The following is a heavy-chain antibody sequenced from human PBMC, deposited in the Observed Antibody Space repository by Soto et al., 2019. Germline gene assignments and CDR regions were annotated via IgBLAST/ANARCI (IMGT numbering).Heavy chain of an antibody. V-gene: IGHV4-31*03. CDR3: ASADSSGYTFEH. D-gene: IGHD3-22*01. Sequence: QVQLQESGPGLVQPSQTLSLTCTVSGASISSGGYYWSWIRQHPGKGLEWIGYIYYSGTTYYNPSLKSRLTISLDTSRNQCSLELNSVSAADTAVYYCASADSSGYTFEHWGQGTLVTVSS. J-gene: IGHJ4*02. CDR1: GASISSGGYY. CDR2: IYYSGTT.